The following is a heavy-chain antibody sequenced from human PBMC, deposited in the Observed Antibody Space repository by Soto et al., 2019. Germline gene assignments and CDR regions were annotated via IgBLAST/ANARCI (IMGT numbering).Heavy chain of an antibody. J-gene: IGHJ5*02. V-gene: IGHV3-23*01. Sequence: PGGSLRLSCAASGFTFSRYAMSWVRQAPGKGLEWVSAISGSGGSTYYADSVKGRFTISRDNSKNTLYLQMNSLRAEDTAVYYCAKSRSDYGSGSYYNPNWFEPWGRGTLVAVSS. CDR2: ISGSGGST. CDR3: AKSRSDYGSGSYYNPNWFEP. D-gene: IGHD3-10*01. CDR1: GFTFSRYA.